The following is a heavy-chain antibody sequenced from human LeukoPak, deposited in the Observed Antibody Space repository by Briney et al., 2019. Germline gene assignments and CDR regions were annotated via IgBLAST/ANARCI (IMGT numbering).Heavy chain of an antibody. Sequence: GGSLRLSCAASGFTFSSYEMNWVRQAPGKGLEWVSYISSSGSTIYYADSVKGRFTISRDNAKNSLYLQMNSLRAEDTAVYYCARGGTVTTGNDAFDIWGQGTMVTVSS. V-gene: IGHV3-48*03. D-gene: IGHD4-17*01. CDR2: ISSSGSTI. CDR1: GFTFSSYE. CDR3: ARGGTVTTGNDAFDI. J-gene: IGHJ3*02.